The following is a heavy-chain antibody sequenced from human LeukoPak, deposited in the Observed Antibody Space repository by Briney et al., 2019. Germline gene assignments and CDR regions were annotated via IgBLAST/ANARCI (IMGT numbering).Heavy chain of an antibody. CDR3: AVPGSSGYYYYFDY. CDR2: IIPIFGTA. V-gene: IGHV1-69*13. J-gene: IGHJ4*02. CDR1: GCTFSSYA. D-gene: IGHD3-22*01. Sequence: SVKVSCKASGCTFSSYAISWVRHAPGQGLEWMGGIIPIFGTANYAQKFQGRVTITADESTSTAYMELRSMRSEDTAVYYCAVPGSSGYYYYFDYWGQGTLVTVSS.